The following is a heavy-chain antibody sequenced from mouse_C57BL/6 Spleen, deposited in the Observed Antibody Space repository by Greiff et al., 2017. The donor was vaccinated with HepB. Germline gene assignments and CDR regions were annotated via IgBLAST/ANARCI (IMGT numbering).Heavy chain of an antibody. CDR2: IYPGDGDT. D-gene: IGHD2-2*01. CDR3: ARAKYGYDGGAWFAY. Sequence: QVQLQQSGPELVKPGASVKISCKASGYAFSSSWMNWVKQRPGKGLEWIGRIYPGDGDTNYNGKFKGKATLTADKSSSTAYRQLSSLTSEDAAVYFCARAKYGYDGGAWFAYWGQGTLVTVSA. V-gene: IGHV1-82*01. J-gene: IGHJ3*01. CDR1: GYAFSSSW.